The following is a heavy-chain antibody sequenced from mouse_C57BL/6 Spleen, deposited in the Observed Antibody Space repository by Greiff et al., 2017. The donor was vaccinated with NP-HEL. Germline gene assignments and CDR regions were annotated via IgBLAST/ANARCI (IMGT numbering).Heavy chain of an antibody. Sequence: EVKLQESGPELVKPGASVKISCKASGSSFTAYNMNWVKQSNGKSLEWIGVINPNYGTTSYNQKIKGKATLTVDKSSSTAYMQRNSLTSEDSAVYYWARNYVSSYYFDYGGQGTTLTVSS. V-gene: IGHV1-39*01. CDR3: ARNYVSSYYFDY. J-gene: IGHJ2*01. CDR1: GSSFTAYN. CDR2: INPNYGTT. D-gene: IGHD1-1*01.